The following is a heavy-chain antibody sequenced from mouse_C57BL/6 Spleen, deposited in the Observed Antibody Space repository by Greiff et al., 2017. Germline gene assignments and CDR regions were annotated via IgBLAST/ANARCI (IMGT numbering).Heavy chain of an antibody. D-gene: IGHD1-1*01. J-gene: IGHJ4*01. CDR1: GYAFSSYW. CDR3: ARYHYYGSSSYAMDY. Sequence: QVQLKQSGAELVKPGASVKISCKASGYAFSSYWMNWVKQRPGKGLEWIGQIYPGDGDTNYNGKFKGKATLTADKSSSTAYMQLSSLTSEDSAVYFCARYHYYGSSSYAMDYGGQGTSVTVSS. V-gene: IGHV1-80*01. CDR2: IYPGDGDT.